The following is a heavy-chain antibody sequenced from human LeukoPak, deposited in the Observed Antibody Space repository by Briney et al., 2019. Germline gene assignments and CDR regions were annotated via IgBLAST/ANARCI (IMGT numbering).Heavy chain of an antibody. D-gene: IGHD6-13*01. CDR1: GGSISSCSYY. J-gene: IGHJ4*02. Sequence: SETLSLTCSVSGGSISSCSYYWSWIRQPPGKGLEWIGSGCDGGTTYYNPSLRSRVTISVDTSKNHFSLRLSSVTAADTAIYYCARHFPEPRRDEQPFDFWGQGTLVTVSS. V-gene: IGHV4-39*01. CDR3: ARHFPEPRRDEQPFDF. CDR2: GCDGGTT.